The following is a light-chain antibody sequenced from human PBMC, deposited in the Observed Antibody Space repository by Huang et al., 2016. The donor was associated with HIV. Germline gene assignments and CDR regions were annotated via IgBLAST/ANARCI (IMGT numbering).Light chain of an antibody. J-gene: IGKJ5*01. CDR1: QSVSSSY. CDR3: QQYVSFPIT. V-gene: IGKV3-20*01. CDR2: GTS. Sequence: EIVLTQSPGTLSLSPGERDTLSCRASQSVSSSYLAWYQQKPGQAPRLLIYGTSSRATGIPARFSVSGSGTDFTLTISRLEPEDFAVYYCQQYVSFPITFGQGTRLEIK.